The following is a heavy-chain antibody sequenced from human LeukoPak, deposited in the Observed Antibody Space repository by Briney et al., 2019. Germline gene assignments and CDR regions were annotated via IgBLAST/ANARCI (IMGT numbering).Heavy chain of an antibody. CDR1: GGTFSSYA. J-gene: IGHJ2*01. CDR2: IIPILGIA. Sequence: SVKVSCKASGGTFSSYAISWVRQAPGQGLEWMGRIIPILGIANYAQKFQGRVTITADKSTSTAYMELSSLRSEDTAVYYCARGIAAAGTGYFDLWGRGTLVTVSS. D-gene: IGHD6-13*01. V-gene: IGHV1-69*04. CDR3: ARGIAAAGTGYFDL.